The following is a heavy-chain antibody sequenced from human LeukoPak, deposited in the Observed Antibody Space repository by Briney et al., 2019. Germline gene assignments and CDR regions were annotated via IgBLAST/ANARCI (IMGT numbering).Heavy chain of an antibody. CDR1: GGSFSGYY. J-gene: IGHJ4*02. V-gene: IGHV4-34*01. D-gene: IGHD3-3*01. CDR3: ARGRGYDFWSGYSGHYFDY. Sequence: SETLSLTCAVYGGSFSGYYWSWLRQPPGKGLEWIGEINHSGSTNYNPSLKSRVTISVDTSKNQFSLKLSSVTAADTAVYYCARGRGYDFWSGYSGHYFDYWGQGTLVTASS. CDR2: INHSGST.